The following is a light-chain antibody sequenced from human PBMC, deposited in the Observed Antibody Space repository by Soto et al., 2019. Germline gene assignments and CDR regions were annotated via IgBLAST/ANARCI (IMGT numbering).Light chain of an antibody. CDR3: SSYKSSTTRV. Sequence: QSVLTQPASVSGSPGQSITISCTGTSSDVGGYNYVSWYQQHPGKAPKLMIYDVSNRPSGVSNRFSGSKSGNTASLTISGLQAEHEADYYCSSYKSSTTRVFGTGTKVTVL. J-gene: IGLJ1*01. CDR1: SSDVGGYNY. CDR2: DVS. V-gene: IGLV2-14*01.